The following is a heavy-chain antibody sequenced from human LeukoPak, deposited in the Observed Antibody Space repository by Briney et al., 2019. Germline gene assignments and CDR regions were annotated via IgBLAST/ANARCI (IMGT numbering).Heavy chain of an antibody. Sequence: PSETLSLTCSVSGGSISSGGHYWSYIRPRPGQGLEWIGNIHYSGSTHYNPSLKSRVTISVDTSKNQFSLKLTSLTAADTALYYCARAVPATPWDWFDPWGAGILVSVSS. CDR2: IHYSGST. D-gene: IGHD1-26*01. J-gene: IGHJ5*02. CDR1: GGSISSGGHY. CDR3: ARAVPATPWDWFDP. V-gene: IGHV4-31*03.